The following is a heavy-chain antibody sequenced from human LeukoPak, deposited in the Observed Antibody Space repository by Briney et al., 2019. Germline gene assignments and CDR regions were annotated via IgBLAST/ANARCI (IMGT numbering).Heavy chain of an antibody. CDR3: ASTVIAARWFDP. CDR2: INHSGST. J-gene: IGHJ5*02. Sequence: SETLSLTCAVYGGSFSGYYRSWIRQPPGKGLEWIGEINHSGSTNYNPSLKSRVTISVDASKNQFSLKLSSVTAADTAVYYCASTVIAARWFDPWGQGTLVTVSS. V-gene: IGHV4-34*01. D-gene: IGHD6-6*01. CDR1: GGSFSGYY.